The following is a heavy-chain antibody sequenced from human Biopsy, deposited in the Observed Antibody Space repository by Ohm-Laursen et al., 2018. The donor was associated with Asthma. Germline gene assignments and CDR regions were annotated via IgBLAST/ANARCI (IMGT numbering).Heavy chain of an antibody. J-gene: IGHJ4*02. D-gene: IGHD5-18*01. CDR1: GFTFGDYC. CDR2: IKHDGSEK. CDR3: ARFKRGYSYGYAGVFDY. V-gene: IGHV3-7*01. Sequence: SLRLSCAASGFTFGDYCMSWVRQVPGQGLEWVANIKHDGSEKNHVDSLKGRFTISRDNAKNLLFLQMNSLRDEDTAVYYCARFKRGYSYGYAGVFDYWGQGTLVTVSS.